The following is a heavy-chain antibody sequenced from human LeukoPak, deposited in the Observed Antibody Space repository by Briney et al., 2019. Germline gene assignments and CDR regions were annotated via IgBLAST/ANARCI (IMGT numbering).Heavy chain of an antibody. CDR2: IYSSGSA. CDR3: AGCNYNLLTGYDY. V-gene: IGHV4-59*11. CDR1: GASMSGHY. D-gene: IGHD3-9*01. J-gene: IGHJ4*02. Sequence: SETLSLTCTVSGASMSGHYWVWIRQPPGKGLEWIGYIYSSGSADYNPSLKSRVTISVDTSKNHFSLKLNSVTAADTAVYYCAGCNYNLLTGYDYWGQGILVTVSS.